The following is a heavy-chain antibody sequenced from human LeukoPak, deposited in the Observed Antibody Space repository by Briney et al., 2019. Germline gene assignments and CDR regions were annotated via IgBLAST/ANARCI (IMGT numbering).Heavy chain of an antibody. Sequence: GASVKVSCKASGYTFTNYYMHWVRQDPGQGLEWMGIINPSDGDTNYAQKFQGRVTITADKSTSTAYMELSSLRSEDTAVYYCARDGWCSSTSCYRITIPRIFDIWGQGTMVTVSS. V-gene: IGHV1-46*01. CDR1: GYTFTNYY. J-gene: IGHJ3*02. D-gene: IGHD2-2*01. CDR3: ARDGWCSSTSCYRITIPRIFDI. CDR2: INPSDGDT.